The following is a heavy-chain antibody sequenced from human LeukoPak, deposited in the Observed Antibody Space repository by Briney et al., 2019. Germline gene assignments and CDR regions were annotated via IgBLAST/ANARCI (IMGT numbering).Heavy chain of an antibody. Sequence: SETLSLTCTVSGGSVSSGSYYWSWIRQPPGKGLEWIGYIYYSGSTNYNPSLKSRVTISVDTSKNQFSLKLSSVTAADTAVYYYARVWLGYGGNQYFDYWGQGALVTVSS. D-gene: IGHD4-23*01. V-gene: IGHV4-61*01. CDR2: IYYSGST. J-gene: IGHJ4*02. CDR1: GGSVSSGSYY. CDR3: ARVWLGYGGNQYFDY.